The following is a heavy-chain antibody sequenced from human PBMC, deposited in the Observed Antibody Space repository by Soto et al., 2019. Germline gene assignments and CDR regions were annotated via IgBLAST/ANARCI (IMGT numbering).Heavy chain of an antibody. CDR2: ITGSGAGT. CDR1: GFTFSTSA. V-gene: IGHV3-23*01. Sequence: EVQLLESGGGLVQPGGSLRLSCAASGFTFSTSAMSWVRQAPGKGLEWVSAITGSGAGTYYADTVKGRFTISRDNSKNTLYLQMNSLRAEDKAVYYCAPMGVWGQGTTVTVSS. CDR3: APMGV. J-gene: IGHJ6*02.